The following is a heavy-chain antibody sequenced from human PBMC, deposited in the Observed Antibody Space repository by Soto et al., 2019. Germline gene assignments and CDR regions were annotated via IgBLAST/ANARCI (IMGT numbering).Heavy chain of an antibody. CDR3: ARDYDILAGSAPALPFDP. J-gene: IGHJ5*02. CDR2: IYTSGST. Sequence: SETLSLTCTVSGGSISSYYLSWIRQPAGKGLEWIGRIYTSGSTNYNPSLKSRVTMSVDTSKNQFSLKLSSVTAADTAVYYCARDYDILAGSAPALPFDPWGQGTLVTVYS. V-gene: IGHV4-4*07. CDR1: GGSISSYY. D-gene: IGHD3-9*01.